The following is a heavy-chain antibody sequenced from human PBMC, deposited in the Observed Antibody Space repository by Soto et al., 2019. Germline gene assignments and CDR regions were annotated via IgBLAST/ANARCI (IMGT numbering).Heavy chain of an antibody. J-gene: IGHJ4*02. D-gene: IGHD2-15*01. Sequence: GGSLRLSCAAYGFTFRTYAMNWVRQAPGKGLEWVAVIVGDASSIDYADSVKGRFTISRDNSKNIMYLQMTSLKVEDTATYFCAKDLRPDGRYDLDYWGQGTQVTVSS. CDR1: GFTFRTYA. V-gene: IGHV3-23*03. CDR2: IVGDASSI. CDR3: AKDLRPDGRYDLDY.